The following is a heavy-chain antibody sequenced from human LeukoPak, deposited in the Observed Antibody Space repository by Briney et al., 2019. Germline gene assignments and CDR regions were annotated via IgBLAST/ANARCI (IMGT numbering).Heavy chain of an antibody. CDR2: IYYSGST. CDR1: GGSISSGGYY. D-gene: IGHD3-22*01. Sequence: PSQTLSLTCTVSGGSISSGGYYWSWIRQHPGKGLEWIGYIYYSGSTYYNPSLKSRVTISVDTSKNQFSLKLSSVTAADTAVYYCARVDYDSSGYLLWGQGTLVTVSS. CDR3: ARVDYDSSGYLL. J-gene: IGHJ4*02. V-gene: IGHV4-31*03.